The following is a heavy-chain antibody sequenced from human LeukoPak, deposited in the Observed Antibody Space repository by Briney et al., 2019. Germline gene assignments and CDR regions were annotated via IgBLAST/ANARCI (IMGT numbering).Heavy chain of an antibody. Sequence: GGSLRLSCAASGFTVSSNYMSWVRQAPGKGLEYVSAISSNGGSTYYANSVKGRFTISRDNSKNTLYLQMGSLRAEDMAVYYCARDMGITTWFGELARPFSYYMDVWGKGTTVTVSS. CDR1: GFTVSSNY. J-gene: IGHJ6*03. D-gene: IGHD3-10*01. CDR3: ARDMGITTWFGELARPFSYYMDV. CDR2: ISSNGGST. V-gene: IGHV3-64*01.